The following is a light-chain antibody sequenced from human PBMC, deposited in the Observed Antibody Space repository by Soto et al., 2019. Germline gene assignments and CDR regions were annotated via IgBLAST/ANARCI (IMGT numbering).Light chain of an antibody. V-gene: IGLV2-11*01. CDR3: CSYAGSYTYV. J-gene: IGLJ1*01. CDR2: DVS. Sequence: QSALTQPRSVSGSPGQSVTISCTGISSDVGDYNFVSWYQQHPGKAPKLVIYDVSKRPSGVPDRFSGSKSGNTASLTISGLQADDEADYYCCSYAGSYTYVFGTGTKLTVL. CDR1: SSDVGDYNF.